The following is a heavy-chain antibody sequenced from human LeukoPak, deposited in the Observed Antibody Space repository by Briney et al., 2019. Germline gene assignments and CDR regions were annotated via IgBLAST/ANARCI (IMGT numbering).Heavy chain of an antibody. D-gene: IGHD4-11*01. CDR1: GFTFSSYT. CDR3: ATVTKVDFAY. V-gene: IGHV3-30*09. Sequence: PGGSLRLSCAASGFTFSSYTFYWFRQAPGKGREGVASVSVEGIGRYFPGSVEGRFAISRDDSKKSVFLQMSNVRPEDTALYFCATVTKVDFAYWGQGTLVTVSS. J-gene: IGHJ4*02. CDR2: VSVEGIGR.